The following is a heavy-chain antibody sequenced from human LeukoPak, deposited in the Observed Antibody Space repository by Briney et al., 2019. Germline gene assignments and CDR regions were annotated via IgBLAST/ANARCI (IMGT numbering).Heavy chain of an antibody. CDR1: GGSISSYY. J-gene: IGHJ5*01. CDR2: IDYSGST. Sequence: PSETLSLTCTVSGGSISSYYWSWIRQPPGKGLECIGYIDYSGSTNYSPSLKSRVTISVDTSKNQFSLKLSSVTAADTAVYHCARLVKGGGSQWFDSWGQGTLVTVSS. CDR3: ARLVKGGGSQWFDS. D-gene: IGHD2-15*01. V-gene: IGHV4-59*01.